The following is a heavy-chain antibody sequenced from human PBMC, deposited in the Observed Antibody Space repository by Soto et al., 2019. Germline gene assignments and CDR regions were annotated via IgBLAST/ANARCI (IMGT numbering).Heavy chain of an antibody. D-gene: IGHD2-2*01. V-gene: IGHV1-8*01. Sequence: ASVEVSCKASGYTFTSYDMNWVRQATGQGLEWMGWMNPNSGNTGYAQKFQGRVTMTRNTSISTAYMELSSLRSEDTAVYYCAREGGYCSSTSCYSDYGMDVWGQGTTVTVSS. J-gene: IGHJ6*02. CDR3: AREGGYCSSTSCYSDYGMDV. CDR1: GYTFTSYD. CDR2: MNPNSGNT.